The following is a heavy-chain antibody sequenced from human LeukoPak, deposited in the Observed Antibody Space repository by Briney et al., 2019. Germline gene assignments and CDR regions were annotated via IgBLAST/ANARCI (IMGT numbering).Heavy chain of an antibody. CDR3: ARGQSSLLWFGELIPPNDY. D-gene: IGHD3-10*01. V-gene: IGHV1-8*01. CDR1: GYTFTSYD. J-gene: IGHJ4*02. Sequence: ASVKVSCKASGYTFTSYDINWVRQATGQGLEWMGWMNPNSGNTGYAQKFQGRVTMTRNTSISTAYMELSSLRSEDTAVYYCARGQSSLLWFGELIPPNDYWGQGTLVTVSS. CDR2: MNPNSGNT.